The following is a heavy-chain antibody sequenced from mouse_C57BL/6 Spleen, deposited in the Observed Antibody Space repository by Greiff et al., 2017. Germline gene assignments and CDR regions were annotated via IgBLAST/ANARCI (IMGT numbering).Heavy chain of an antibody. D-gene: IGHD2-2*01. Sequence: EVMLVESGGGLVKPGGSLKLSCAASGFTFSSYAMSWVRQTPEKRLEWVATISDGGSYTYYPDNVKGRFTISRENAKNNLYLQMSHLKSEDTAMYYCARGGYDYGAMDYWGQGTSVTVSS. CDR2: ISDGGSYT. J-gene: IGHJ4*01. V-gene: IGHV5-4*03. CDR3: ARGGYDYGAMDY. CDR1: GFTFSSYA.